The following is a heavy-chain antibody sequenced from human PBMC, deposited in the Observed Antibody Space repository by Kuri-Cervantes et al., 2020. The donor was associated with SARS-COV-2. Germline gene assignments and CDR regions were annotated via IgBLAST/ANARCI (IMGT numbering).Heavy chain of an antibody. J-gene: IGHJ3*02. V-gene: IGHV3-74*01. Sequence: GESLKISCAASRFTFSSYWMHWVRQAPGKGLVWVSRINSDRSSTSYADSVKGRFTISRDNAKNTLYLQMNSLRAEDTAVYYCAREDVLLQDAFDIWGQGTMVTVSS. CDR2: INSDRSST. CDR1: RFTFSSYW. D-gene: IGHD3-10*01. CDR3: AREDVLLQDAFDI.